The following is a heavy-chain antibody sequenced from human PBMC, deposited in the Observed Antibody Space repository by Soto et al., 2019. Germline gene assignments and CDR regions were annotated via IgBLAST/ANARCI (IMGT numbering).Heavy chain of an antibody. CDR2: IKQDGSEK. CDR1: GFTFSSYW. Sequence: PGGSLRLSCAASGFTFSSYWMSWVRQAPGKGLEWVANIKQDGSEKHYLDSVKGRFTISRDSAKNSLYLQMNSLRAEDTAVYYCARVPVLLWFGELSGYFPWGQGTLVTVSS. D-gene: IGHD3-10*01. J-gene: IGHJ5*02. V-gene: IGHV3-7*04. CDR3: ARVPVLLWFGELSGYFP.